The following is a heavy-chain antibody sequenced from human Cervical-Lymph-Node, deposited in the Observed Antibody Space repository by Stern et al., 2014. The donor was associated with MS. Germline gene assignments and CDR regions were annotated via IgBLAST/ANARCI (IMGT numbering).Heavy chain of an antibody. CDR2: VYYTGTT. Sequence: QVQLVESGPGLVKPSETLSLSCTVSGGSISSSTSYWGWIRQSPGKGLEWIGDVYYTGTTYYNPSLKSRVTISLDTSTHQFSLRLSPLTAADTAVYYRARPSRGDCRGGRCYSIDPWGPGTPVTLSS. CDR1: GGSISSSTSY. CDR3: ARPSRGDCRGGRCYSIDP. V-gene: IGHV4-39*01. J-gene: IGHJ5*02. D-gene: IGHD2-15*01.